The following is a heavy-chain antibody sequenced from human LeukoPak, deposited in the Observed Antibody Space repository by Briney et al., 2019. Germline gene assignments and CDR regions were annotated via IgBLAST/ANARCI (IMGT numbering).Heavy chain of an antibody. J-gene: IGHJ4*02. CDR1: GFTFSTYS. Sequence: PGGSLRLSCAASGFTFSTYSMNWVRQAPGKGLEWVSSISGGSSNIYYADSVKGRFTISRDNAKNSLFLQMNSLRAEDTAVYYCARGPRGSSGSYLDYWGQGTLVTVSS. D-gene: IGHD3-10*01. CDR2: ISGGSSNI. CDR3: ARGPRGSSGSYLDY. V-gene: IGHV3-21*01.